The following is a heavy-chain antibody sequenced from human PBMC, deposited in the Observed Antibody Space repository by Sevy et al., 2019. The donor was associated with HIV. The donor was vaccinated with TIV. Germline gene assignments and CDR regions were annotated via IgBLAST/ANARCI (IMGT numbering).Heavy chain of an antibody. V-gene: IGHV3-23*01. Sequence: GGSLSLSCVASGFTFSRYAMSWVRQAPGKGLKWVSALGGSVDMTYYADFVKGRFTISRDNSKNTLYLQMNSLRAEDTAVYYCARVVEALPGYYYGMDVWGQGTTVTVSS. CDR3: ARVVEALPGYYYGMDV. CDR2: LGGSVDMT. D-gene: IGHD1-26*01. CDR1: GFTFSRYA. J-gene: IGHJ6*02.